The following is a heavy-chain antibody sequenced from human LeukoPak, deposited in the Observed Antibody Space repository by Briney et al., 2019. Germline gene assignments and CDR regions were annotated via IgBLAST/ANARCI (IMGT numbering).Heavy chain of an antibody. D-gene: IGHD3-22*01. CDR3: ARAPPGYYDSSGYFSSFDY. V-gene: IGHV1-2*02. CDR1: GYTFTGYY. J-gene: IGHJ4*02. CDR2: VNPNSGGT. Sequence: ASVKVSCKASGYTFTGYYMHWVRQAPGQGLEWMGWVNPNSGGTNYAQTFQGRVTMTRDTSISTAYMELSRLRSDDTAVYYCARAPPGYYDSSGYFSSFDYWGQGTLVTVSS.